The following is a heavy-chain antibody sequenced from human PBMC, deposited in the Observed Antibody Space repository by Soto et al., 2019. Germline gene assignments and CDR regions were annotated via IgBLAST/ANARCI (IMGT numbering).Heavy chain of an antibody. Sequence: PSETLSLTCAVYGGSFSGYYWSWIRQPPGKGLEWIGEINHSGSTNYNPSLKSRVTISVDTSKNQFSLKLSSVTAADTAVYYCARGRTAAAGGYFDYWGQGTQVTVSS. J-gene: IGHJ4*02. CDR3: ARGRTAAAGGYFDY. CDR2: INHSGST. D-gene: IGHD6-13*01. CDR1: GGSFSGYY. V-gene: IGHV4-34*01.